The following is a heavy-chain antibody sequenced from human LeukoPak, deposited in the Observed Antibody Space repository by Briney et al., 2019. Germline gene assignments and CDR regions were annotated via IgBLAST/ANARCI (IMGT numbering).Heavy chain of an antibody. CDR1: GGSISSYY. D-gene: IGHD1-14*01. J-gene: IGHJ5*02. CDR3: ARAGGVYWFDP. CDR2: IYYSGST. V-gene: IGHV4-59*12. Sequence: PSETLSLTCTVSGGSISSYYWSWLRQPPGKGLEWIGYIYYSGSTNYNPSLKSRVTMSVDTSKNQFSLKLSSVTAADTAVYYCARAGGVYWFDPWGQGTLVTVSS.